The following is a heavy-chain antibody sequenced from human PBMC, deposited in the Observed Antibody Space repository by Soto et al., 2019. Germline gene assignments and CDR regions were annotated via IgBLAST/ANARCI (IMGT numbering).Heavy chain of an antibody. J-gene: IGHJ5*02. CDR2: IIPIFGTA. Sequence: SVKVSCKASGCTFSSYAISWVRQAPGQGLEWMGGIIPIFGTANYAQKFQGRVTITADESTSTAYMELSSLRSEDTAVYYCARAAVAVAANEYRYWFEPWGQGTLVNVSS. V-gene: IGHV1-69*13. D-gene: IGHD6-19*01. CDR3: ARAAVAVAANEYRYWFEP. CDR1: GCTFSSYA.